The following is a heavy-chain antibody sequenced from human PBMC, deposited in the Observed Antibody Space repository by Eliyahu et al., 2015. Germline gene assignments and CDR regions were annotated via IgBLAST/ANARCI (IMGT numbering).Heavy chain of an antibody. CDR2: TTNKLTGYIT. V-gene: IGHV3-72*01. CDR3: ATWMSGVKTY. CDR1: GFPLSDHX. J-gene: IGHJ4*02. D-gene: IGHD2-2*03. Sequence: EVQLVESGGGLVQPGGSXRLSCAVXGFPLSDHXMDWVRQAPGKGLEWVGRTTNKLTGYITQYAASVRGRFIISRDDSKNSLYLQMNSLKTEDTAVYYCATWMSGVKTYWGQGTLVTVSS.